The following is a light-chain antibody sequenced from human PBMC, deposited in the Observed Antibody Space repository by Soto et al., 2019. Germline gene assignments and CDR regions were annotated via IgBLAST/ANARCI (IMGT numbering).Light chain of an antibody. CDR2: DAS. J-gene: IGKJ1*01. Sequence: VMTQSQPTLAVSGEERAIRACRASQNIDNKLVWYQQKPGQVPRLLIYDASTRATGIPARFIGSGSGAELTLTISCLQPEDFALYYCQQFHYWWTFGQGTKVDIK. CDR3: QQFHYWWT. CDR1: QNIDNK. V-gene: IGKV3-15*01.